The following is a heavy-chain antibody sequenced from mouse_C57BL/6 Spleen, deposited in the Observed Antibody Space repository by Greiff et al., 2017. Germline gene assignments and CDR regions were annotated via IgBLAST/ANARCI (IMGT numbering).Heavy chain of an antibody. J-gene: IGHJ2*01. CDR2: IWRGGST. CDR3: AKNGYDYDVYFDY. Sequence: QVQLKQSGPGLVQPSQSLSITCTVSGFSLTSYGVHWVRQSPGTGLEWLGVIWRGGSTDYNAAFMSRLSITKDNSKSQVFFNMNSLQADDTAIYYCAKNGYDYDVYFDYWGQGTTLTGSS. CDR1: GFSLTSYG. V-gene: IGHV2-5*01. D-gene: IGHD2-4*01.